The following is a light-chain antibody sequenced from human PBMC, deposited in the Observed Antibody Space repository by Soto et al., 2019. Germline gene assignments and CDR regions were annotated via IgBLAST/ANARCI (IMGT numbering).Light chain of an antibody. V-gene: IGKV3-20*01. Sequence: IELTQSPGTLSLSPGERSTLSFRASPSVRGSYIAWYQQRPGQAPRLLIYEASTRAPGIPDRFSGSETETDFTLTISRLEPEDFAVYYCQQYGASRTFGQGTKVDIK. CDR3: QQYGASRT. CDR1: PSVRGSY. CDR2: EAS. J-gene: IGKJ1*01.